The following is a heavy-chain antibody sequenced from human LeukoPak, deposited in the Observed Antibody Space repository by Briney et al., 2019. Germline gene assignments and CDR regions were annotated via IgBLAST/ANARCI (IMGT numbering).Heavy chain of an antibody. Sequence: SETLSLTCAVYGGSFSGYYWSWIRQPPGKGLEWIGEINHSGSTNYNPSLKSRVTISVDTSKNQFSLKLSSVTAADTAVYYCARRGRRLNWFDSWGQGTLVTVSS. CDR1: GGSFSGYY. CDR2: INHSGST. CDR3: ARRGRRLNWFDS. V-gene: IGHV4-34*01. D-gene: IGHD1-1*01. J-gene: IGHJ5*01.